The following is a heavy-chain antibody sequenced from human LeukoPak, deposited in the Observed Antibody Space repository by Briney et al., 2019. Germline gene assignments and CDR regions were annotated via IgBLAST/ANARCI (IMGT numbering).Heavy chain of an antibody. V-gene: IGHV3-48*03. Sequence: GGSLRLSCAASGFTFSSYEMNWVRQAPGKGLEWVSYISSSGSTIYYADSEKGRFTISRDNAKNSLYLQMNSLRAEDTAVYYCARARPYYYYGMDVWGQGTTVTVSS. J-gene: IGHJ6*02. CDR2: ISSSGSTI. CDR3: ARARPYYYYGMDV. CDR1: GFTFSSYE.